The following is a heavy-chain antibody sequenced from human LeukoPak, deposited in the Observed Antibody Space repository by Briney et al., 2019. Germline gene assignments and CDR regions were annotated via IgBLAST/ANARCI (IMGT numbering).Heavy chain of an antibody. CDR1: GGSISSYY. CDR2: IYYSGST. D-gene: IGHD6-6*01. J-gene: IGHJ4*02. V-gene: IGHV4-59*12. CDR3: ARENWRSKSIDFDS. Sequence: SETLSLTCTVSGGSISSYYWSWIRQPPGKGLEWIGYIYYSGSTNYNPSLKSRVTMSVDTSKNQFSLRLSSVTAADTAAYFCARENWRSKSIDFDSWGQGTLVTVSS.